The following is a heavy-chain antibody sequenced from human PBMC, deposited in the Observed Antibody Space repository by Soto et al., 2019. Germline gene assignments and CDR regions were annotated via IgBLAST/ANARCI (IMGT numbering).Heavy chain of an antibody. CDR3: ATRALRLRLGELSLQNWFDP. CDR1: GGTFSSYA. D-gene: IGHD3-16*02. V-gene: IGHV1-69*06. Sequence: SVKVSCKASGGTFSSYAISWVRQAPGQGLEWMGGIIPIFGTAIYAQKFQGRVTMTEDTSTDTAYMELSSLRSEDTAVYYCATRALRLRLGELSLQNWFDPWGQGTPVTVSS. CDR2: IIPIFGTA. J-gene: IGHJ5*02.